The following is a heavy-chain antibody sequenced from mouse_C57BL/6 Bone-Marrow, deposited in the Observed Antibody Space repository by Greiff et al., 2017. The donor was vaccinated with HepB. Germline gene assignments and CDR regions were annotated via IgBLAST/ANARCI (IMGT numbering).Heavy chain of an antibody. J-gene: IGHJ4*01. CDR2: IDPSDSYT. V-gene: IGHV1-69*01. Sequence: QVQLQQPGAELVMPGASVKLSCKASGYTFTSYWMHWVKQRPGQGLEWIGEIDPSDSYTNYNQKFKGKSTLTVDKSSSTAYMQLSSLTSEDSAVYDCARSTMITDYYAMDYWGQGTSVTVSS. CDR3: ARSTMITDYYAMDY. CDR1: GYTFTSYW. D-gene: IGHD2-4*01.